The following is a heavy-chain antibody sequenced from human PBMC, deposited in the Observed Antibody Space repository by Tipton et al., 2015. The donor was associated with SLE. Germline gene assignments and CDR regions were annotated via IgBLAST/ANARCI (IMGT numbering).Heavy chain of an antibody. V-gene: IGHV3-21*01. CDR2: VSRSGSYI. D-gene: IGHD1-1*01. CDR3: AKEQKLGTWFDP. J-gene: IGHJ5*02. CDR1: GFTFSAYS. Sequence: GSLRLSCAASGFTFSAYSMNWVRHAPGKGLEWVSFVSRSGSYIYYADSVQGRFTISRDNAKDSLFLQMDSLRAEDTAVYYCAKEQKLGTWFDPWGQGTLVTVSS.